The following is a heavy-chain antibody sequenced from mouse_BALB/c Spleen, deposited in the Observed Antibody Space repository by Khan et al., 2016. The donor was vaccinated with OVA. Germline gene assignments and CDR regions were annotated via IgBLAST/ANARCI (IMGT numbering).Heavy chain of an antibody. D-gene: IGHD2-13*01. J-gene: IGHJ1*01. V-gene: IGHV1-7*01. Sequence: QVQLQQSGAELANPGASVKMSCKSSGYTFSVYWIYWLKQRPGQGLEWIGYINPSSGYSDYNKRFKDKATLTADKSSTTAYMQLSSLTSEDSGVXFCARRSFYGDLWYFDVWGAGTTVTVS. CDR1: GYTFSVYW. CDR2: INPSSGYS. CDR3: ARRSFYGDLWYFDV.